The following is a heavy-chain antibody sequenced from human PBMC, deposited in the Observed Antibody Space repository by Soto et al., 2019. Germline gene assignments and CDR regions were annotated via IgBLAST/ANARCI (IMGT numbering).Heavy chain of an antibody. J-gene: IGHJ6*02. Sequence: QITLKEAGPTQVKPAHTLPLTCTLSGFSLNSGGGGVVWIRQAPEKALEWLALIYWNDDERYSPSLRSRRTITKHTYRHPIALTMTNVEPGDTGTYYCAHRHNWGMNVLGTGGQGTTVTVSS. CDR3: AHRHNWGMNVLGT. CDR1: GFSLNSGGGG. CDR2: IYWNDDE. V-gene: IGHV2-5*01. D-gene: IGHD3-16*01.